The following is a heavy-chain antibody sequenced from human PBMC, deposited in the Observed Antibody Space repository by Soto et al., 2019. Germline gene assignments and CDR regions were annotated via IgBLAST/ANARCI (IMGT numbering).Heavy chain of an antibody. D-gene: IGHD3-16*01. J-gene: IGHJ4*02. V-gene: IGHV4-34*01. CDR2: INHSGSA. Sequence: PSETLSLTCAVYGESFSGYIWTWICQTPGKGLEWIGQINHSGSASCNPSLKSRVTISVDRSKNQFSLELSSVTAADTAVYYCARHLSVDYFDYWGQGALVT. CDR3: ARHLSVDYFDY. CDR1: GESFSGYI.